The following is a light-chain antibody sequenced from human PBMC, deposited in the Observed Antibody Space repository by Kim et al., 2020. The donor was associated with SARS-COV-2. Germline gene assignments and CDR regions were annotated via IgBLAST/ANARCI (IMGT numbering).Light chain of an antibody. V-gene: IGKV3-15*01. Sequence: SVSPGESITLACRARESVRSSLAWYQQRRGQRPRLLIYGASTRATGVPARFSGSGSGTDFTLTISSLQSEDFAVYHCQQYHSWPFTFGQGARLEI. J-gene: IGKJ2*01. CDR2: GAS. CDR3: QQYHSWPFT. CDR1: ESVRSS.